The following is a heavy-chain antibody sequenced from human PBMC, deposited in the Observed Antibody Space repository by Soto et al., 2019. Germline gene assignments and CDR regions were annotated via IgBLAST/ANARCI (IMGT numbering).Heavy chain of an antibody. D-gene: IGHD6-19*01. Sequence: GGSLRLSCAASGFTFSGYAMHWVRQAPGKGLEWVAVISYDGSNKYYADSVKGRFTISRDNSKNTLYLQMNSLRAEDTAVYYCARVYNYMAVAGYFDYWGQGTLVTVSS. J-gene: IGHJ4*02. CDR2: ISYDGSNK. CDR3: ARVYNYMAVAGYFDY. V-gene: IGHV3-30-3*01. CDR1: GFTFSGYA.